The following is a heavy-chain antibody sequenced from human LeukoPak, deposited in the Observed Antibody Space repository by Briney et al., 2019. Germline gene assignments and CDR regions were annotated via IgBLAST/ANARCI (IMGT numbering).Heavy chain of an antibody. CDR3: ARRSEYYYDSSGYYLDAFDI. CDR1: GGSISSSSYY. V-gene: IGHV4-39*01. CDR2: IYYSGST. J-gene: IGHJ3*02. D-gene: IGHD3-22*01. Sequence: PSETLSLTCTVSGGSISSSSYYWGWIRQPPGKGLEWIGSIYYSGSTYYNPSLKSRVTISVDTSKNQFSLKLSSVTAADTAVYYCARRSEYYYDSSGYYLDAFDIWGQGTMVTVSS.